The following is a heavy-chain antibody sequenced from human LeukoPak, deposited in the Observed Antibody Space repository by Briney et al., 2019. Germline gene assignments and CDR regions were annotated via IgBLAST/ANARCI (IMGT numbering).Heavy chain of an antibody. D-gene: IGHD6-13*01. V-gene: IGHV4-34*01. CDR2: INHSGST. CDR3: ARGRSSTPYYYYYYMDV. CDR1: GGSFSGYY. J-gene: IGHJ6*03. Sequence: PSETLSPTCAVYGGSFSGYYWSWTRQPPGKGLEWIGEINHSGSTNYNPSLKSRVTISVDTSKNQFSLKLSSVTAADTAVYYCARGRSSTPYYYYYYMDVWGKGTTVTVSS.